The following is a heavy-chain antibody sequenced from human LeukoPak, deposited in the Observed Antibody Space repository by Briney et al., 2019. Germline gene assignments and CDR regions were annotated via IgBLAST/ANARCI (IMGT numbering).Heavy chain of an antibody. CDR2: ITGSGGTT. CDR3: AKEGGLKASSRDYFDY. V-gene: IGHV3-23*01. D-gene: IGHD6-13*01. Sequence: GGSLRLSCAASGFTFSSYAMSWVRQAPGKGLEWVSTITGSGGTTYYADSVRGRFTISRDNSKNTLSLQMNSLRAEDTALYYCAKEGGLKASSRDYFDYWGQGTLVTVSS. CDR1: GFTFSSYA. J-gene: IGHJ4*02.